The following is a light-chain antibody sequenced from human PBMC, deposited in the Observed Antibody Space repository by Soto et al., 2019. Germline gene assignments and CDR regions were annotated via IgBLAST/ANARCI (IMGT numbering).Light chain of an antibody. CDR2: GAS. CDR3: QQYNNWPPWT. CDR1: QSVSSN. V-gene: IGKV3-15*01. J-gene: IGKJ1*01. Sequence: EIVFTQSPVTLSLSPVERATLSCRASQSVSSNLAWYQQKPGQAPRLLIYGASTRATGIPARFSGSGSGKEFTLTIRSLQSEDFAVYYCQQYNNWPPWTCGQGNKGDIK.